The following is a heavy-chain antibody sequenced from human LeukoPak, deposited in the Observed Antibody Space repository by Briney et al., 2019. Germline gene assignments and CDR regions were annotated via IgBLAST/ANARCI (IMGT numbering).Heavy chain of an antibody. CDR2: IYYSGST. J-gene: IGHJ3*02. CDR1: GGSISSYY. CDR3: ARLSRDGYNPGRAFDI. D-gene: IGHD5-24*01. V-gene: IGHV4-59*08. Sequence: SETLSLTCTVSGGSISSYYWSWIRQPPGKGLEWIGYIYYSGSTYYNPSLKSRVTISVDTSKNQFSLKLSSVTAADTAVYYCARLSRDGYNPGRAFDIWGQGTMVTVSS.